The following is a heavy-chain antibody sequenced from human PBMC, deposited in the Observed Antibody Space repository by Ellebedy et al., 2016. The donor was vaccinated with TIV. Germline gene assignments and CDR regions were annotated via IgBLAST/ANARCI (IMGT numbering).Heavy chain of an antibody. CDR2: ISSSGSTI. CDR1: GFTFSDYY. V-gene: IGHV3-11*01. J-gene: IGHJ4*02. CDR3: ARPDGYNYGPDY. Sequence: GESLKISXAASGFTFSDYYMSWIRQAPGKGLEWVSYISSSGSTIYYADSVKGRFTISRDNAKNSLYLQMNSLRAEDTAVYYCARPDGYNYGPDYWGQGTLVTVSS. D-gene: IGHD5-24*01.